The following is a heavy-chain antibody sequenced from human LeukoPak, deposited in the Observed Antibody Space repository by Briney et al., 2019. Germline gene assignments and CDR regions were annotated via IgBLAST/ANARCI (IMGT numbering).Heavy chain of an antibody. Sequence: PGGSLRLSCAASGFTFSSYGMSWVRQAPGKGLEWVSAISGSGGSTYYADSVKGRSTISRDNSKNTLYLQMNSLRAEDTAVYYCARGSGYSPVYYLWGQGTLVTVSS. CDR3: ARGSGYSPVYYL. CDR2: ISGSGGST. V-gene: IGHV3-23*01. CDR1: GFTFSSYG. D-gene: IGHD3-22*01. J-gene: IGHJ4*02.